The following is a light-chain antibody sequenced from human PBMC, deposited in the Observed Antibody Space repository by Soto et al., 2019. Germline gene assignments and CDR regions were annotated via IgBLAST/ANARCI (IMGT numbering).Light chain of an antibody. CDR1: SSDIGFYNY. V-gene: IGLV2-14*01. J-gene: IGLJ1*01. CDR3: CSYTSSSTLYV. CDR2: EVK. Sequence: QSALTQPASVSGSPGQSITISCTGTSSDIGFYNYVSWYQQYPGKAPKVVIYEVKNRPSGVSNRFSGSKSGNTASLTISGLQADDWADYYCCSYTSSSTLYVFGTGTKLTVL.